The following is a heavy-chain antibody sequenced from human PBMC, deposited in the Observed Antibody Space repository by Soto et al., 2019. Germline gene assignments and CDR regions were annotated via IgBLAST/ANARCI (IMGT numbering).Heavy chain of an antibody. J-gene: IGHJ6*02. V-gene: IGHV3-23*01. CDR2: ISGSGGNT. D-gene: IGHD1-26*01. CDR1: GFTFSRYA. Sequence: EVQLLESGGDLVQPGGSLRLSCAASGFTFSRYAMKWIRQAPWKGLEWVSAISGSGGNTFYADSVKGRFTISRDNSKNTLFLQRHRLRAEDTAIYYCAMLNSGSYSFHGMDVWVQGTTVTVSS. CDR3: AMLNSGSYSFHGMDV.